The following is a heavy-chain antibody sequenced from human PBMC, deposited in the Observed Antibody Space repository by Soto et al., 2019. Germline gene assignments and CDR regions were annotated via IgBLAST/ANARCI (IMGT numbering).Heavy chain of an antibody. CDR2: ISSSSSYI. J-gene: IGHJ4*02. CDR3: ARVVDDFWSGYYTFDY. Sequence: GGSLRLSCAASGFTFSSYSMNWVRQAPGKGLEWVSSISSSSSYIYYADSVKGRFTISRDNAKNSLYLQMNSLRAEDTAVYYCARVVDDFWSGYYTFDYWGQGTLVTVSS. D-gene: IGHD3-3*01. CDR1: GFTFSSYS. V-gene: IGHV3-21*01.